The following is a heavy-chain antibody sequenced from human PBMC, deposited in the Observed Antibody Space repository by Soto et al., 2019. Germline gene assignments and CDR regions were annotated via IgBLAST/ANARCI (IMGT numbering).Heavy chain of an antibody. CDR2: IYYSGST. J-gene: IGHJ4*02. Sequence: PSETLSLTCTVSGCSISGHFWSWIRQPPGKRLEWIGYIYYSGSTYYNPSLKSRVTISVDTSKNQFSLKLSSVTAADTAVYYCARAQGSGFLVSWGQGTLVTVSS. D-gene: IGHD3-10*01. V-gene: IGHV4-59*08. CDR1: GCSISGHF. CDR3: ARAQGSGFLVS.